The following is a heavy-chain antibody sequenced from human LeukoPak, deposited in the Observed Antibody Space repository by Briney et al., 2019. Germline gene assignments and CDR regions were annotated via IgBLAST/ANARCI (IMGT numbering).Heavy chain of an antibody. CDR3: TRDHITSWQIDF. J-gene: IGHJ4*02. D-gene: IGHD2-2*01. V-gene: IGHV3-30*02. CDR1: GFTFRNYG. CDR2: IRYEGSNK. Sequence: GGSVSLLCAPCGFTFRNYGLQCVRHARGKGGEGLLFIRYEGSNKYYADCVEGRFPLSRQNSKNTVSLQVKPLRVEHRSVYYCTRDHITSWQIDFWGQGTMVTVSS.